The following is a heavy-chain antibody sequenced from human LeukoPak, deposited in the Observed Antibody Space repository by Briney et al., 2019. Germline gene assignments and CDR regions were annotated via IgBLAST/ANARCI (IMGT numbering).Heavy chain of an antibody. Sequence: ASVKVSCKASGYTFTGYYMHWVRQAPGQGLEWMGWINPNSGGTNYAQKFQGRVTMTRDTSISTAYMELSRLRSDDTAVYYCARDLIAASFADAFDIWGQGTVVTVSS. J-gene: IGHJ3*02. CDR3: ARDLIAASFADAFDI. CDR2: INPNSGGT. D-gene: IGHD6-6*01. CDR1: GYTFTGYY. V-gene: IGHV1-2*02.